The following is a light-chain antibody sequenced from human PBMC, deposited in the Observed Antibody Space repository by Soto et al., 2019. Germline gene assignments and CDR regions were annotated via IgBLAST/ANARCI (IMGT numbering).Light chain of an antibody. J-gene: IGLJ1*01. Sequence: QSALTQPPSVSGSPGQSVAISCTGTSSDVGGYNYVAWYQQHPGKAPRLMIYDVTKRPSGVPDRFSDSKSGNTASLTVSGLQAEDEADYYCTSYAVSESYVFGSRTKLTVL. V-gene: IGLV2-8*01. CDR2: DVT. CDR1: SSDVGGYNY. CDR3: TSYAVSESYV.